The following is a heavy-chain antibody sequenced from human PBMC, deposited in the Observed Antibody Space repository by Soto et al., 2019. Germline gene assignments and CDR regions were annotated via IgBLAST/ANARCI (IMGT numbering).Heavy chain of an antibody. Sequence: PSETLSLTCAVYGGSFSGYYWSWIRQPPGKGLEWIGEINHSGSTNYNPSLKSRVTISVDTSKNQFSLKLRSVTAADTAVYYCARDAPRGPFDSWGQGTMVTVSS. D-gene: IGHD1-26*01. V-gene: IGHV4-34*01. CDR3: ARDAPRGPFDS. CDR2: INHSGST. J-gene: IGHJ4*02. CDR1: GGSFSGYY.